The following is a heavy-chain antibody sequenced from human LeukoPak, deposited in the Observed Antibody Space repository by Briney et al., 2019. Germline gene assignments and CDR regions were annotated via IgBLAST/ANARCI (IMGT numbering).Heavy chain of an antibody. CDR3: ARHGGSGLDWFDP. V-gene: IGHV4-59*08. Sequence: SETLSLTCTVSGGSISGYYWSWIRQPPGKGLEWIGYIYYSGSTNYNPSLQSRVTISVDTSQNQFSLKLSSVTAADTAVYYCARHGGSGLDWFDPWGQGTLVTVSA. D-gene: IGHD3-10*01. CDR1: GGSISGYY. CDR2: IYYSGST. J-gene: IGHJ5*02.